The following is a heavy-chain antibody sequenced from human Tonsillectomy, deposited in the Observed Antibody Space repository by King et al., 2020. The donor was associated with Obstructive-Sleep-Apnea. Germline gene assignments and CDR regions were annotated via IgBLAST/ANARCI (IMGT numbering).Heavy chain of an antibody. CDR1: GFTFSSSS. CDR3: ARDHGLVGTTPGRYFNF. J-gene: IGHJ4*02. D-gene: IGHD1-26*01. V-gene: IGHV3-30-3*01. CDR2: MSSDGSRE. Sequence: VQLVESGGGVVQPGRSLRLSCAASGFTFSSSSIHWVRQAPGEGLEWVAVMSSDGSREYYADSVKGRFTISRDISKNTLYLQMNSLRAEDTAVYYCARDHGLVGTTPGRYFNFWGQGTLVTVSP.